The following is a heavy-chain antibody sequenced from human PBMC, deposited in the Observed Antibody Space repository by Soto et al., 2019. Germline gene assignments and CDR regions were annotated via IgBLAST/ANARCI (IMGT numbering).Heavy chain of an antibody. D-gene: IGHD5-18*01. CDR3: AREIPAGYGHTTLDY. Sequence: ASVKVSCKASGYTFRNYGITWVRLAPGQGLEWMGWINAYNGNTNYAQIVQGRVTLTTDTSTNTAFMELRSLRSDDTVLYYCAREIPAGYGHTTLDYWGQGTLVTVSS. CDR2: INAYNGNT. J-gene: IGHJ4*02. V-gene: IGHV1-18*01. CDR1: GYTFRNYG.